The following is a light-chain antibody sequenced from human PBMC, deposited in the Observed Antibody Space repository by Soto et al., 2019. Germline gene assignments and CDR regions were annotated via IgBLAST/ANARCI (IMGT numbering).Light chain of an antibody. J-gene: IGKJ1*01. V-gene: IGKV3-20*01. CDR2: GAS. CDR1: QSVSSSY. Sequence: EIVLTQSPGTLSLSPGERATLSCRASQSVSSSYLALYQQKPGQAPRLLIYGASSRATGIPDRFSGSGSGKDFTLTISRLEPEDFAVYYCQQYGSSPWTFGQGTKVEIK. CDR3: QQYGSSPWT.